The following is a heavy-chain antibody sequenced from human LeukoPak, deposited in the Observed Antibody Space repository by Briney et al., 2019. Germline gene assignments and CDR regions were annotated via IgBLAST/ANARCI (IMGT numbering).Heavy chain of an antibody. J-gene: IGHJ2*01. CDR1: GFTFSSYA. D-gene: IGHD4-23*01. CDR2: ISYDGSNK. V-gene: IGHV3-30*07. Sequence: GRSLRLSCAASGFTFSSYAMHWVRQAPGKGLEWVAVISYDGSNKYYADSVKGRFTISRDNSKNTLYLQMNSLRAEDTAVYYCAKDRAGLRWEVDWYFDLWGRGTLVTVSS. CDR3: AKDRAGLRWEVDWYFDL.